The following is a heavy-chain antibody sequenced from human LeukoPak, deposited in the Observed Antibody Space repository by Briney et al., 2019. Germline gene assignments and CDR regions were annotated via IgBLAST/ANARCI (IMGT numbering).Heavy chain of an antibody. CDR1: GYTFTSYG. V-gene: IGHV1-18*01. J-gene: IGHJ6*02. CDR2: ISAYNGNT. D-gene: IGHD6-19*01. CDR3: ARVSPRIAVVYGMDV. Sequence: ASVKVSCKASGYTFTSYGISWVRQAPGQGLEWMGRISAYNGNTNYAQKLQGRVTMTTDTSTCTAYMELRSLRSDDTAVYYCARVSPRIAVVYGMDVWGQGTTVTVSS.